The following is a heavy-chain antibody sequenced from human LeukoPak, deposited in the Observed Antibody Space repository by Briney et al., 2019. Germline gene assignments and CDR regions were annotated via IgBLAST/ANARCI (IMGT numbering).Heavy chain of an antibody. CDR2: ISGGAGST. D-gene: IGHD3-10*01. CDR3: AKKNGSGSSPLV. Sequence: GGSLRLSCAASGFTFSSYAMSWVRQAPGKGLEWVSAISGGAGSTYYADSVKGRFTISRDNSKNTLYLQMNSLRAEDTAVYYCAKKNGSGSSPLVWGKGTTVTISS. CDR1: GFTFSSYA. V-gene: IGHV3-23*01. J-gene: IGHJ6*04.